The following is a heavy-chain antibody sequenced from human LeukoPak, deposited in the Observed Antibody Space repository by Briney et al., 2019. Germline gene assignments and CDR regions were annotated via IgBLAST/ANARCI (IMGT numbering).Heavy chain of an antibody. CDR2: IYSSGST. CDR3: ARDIVVVDNNWFDP. Sequence: PSETLSLTCTVSGGSISSGSYYWTWIRQPAGKGLEWIGRIYSSGSTNYSPSLKSRVTISEDTSKNQLSLKLSSVTAADTAVYYCARDIVVVDNNWFDPWGQGILVTVSS. V-gene: IGHV4-61*02. D-gene: IGHD2-15*01. J-gene: IGHJ5*02. CDR1: GGSISSGSYY.